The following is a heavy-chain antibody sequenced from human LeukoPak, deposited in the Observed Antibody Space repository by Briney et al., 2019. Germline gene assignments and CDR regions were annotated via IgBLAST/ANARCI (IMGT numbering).Heavy chain of an antibody. Sequence: GESLKISCKGSGYIFTSYWIGWVRQMPGKGLEWMGIIYPGDSDTRYSPSFQGQVTISADKSISTAYLQWSSLKASDTAMYYCARHVPRYFDWLFPDYWGQGTLVTVSS. CDR2: IYPGDSDT. J-gene: IGHJ4*02. CDR1: GYIFTSYW. CDR3: ARHVPRYFDWLFPDY. V-gene: IGHV5-51*01. D-gene: IGHD3-9*01.